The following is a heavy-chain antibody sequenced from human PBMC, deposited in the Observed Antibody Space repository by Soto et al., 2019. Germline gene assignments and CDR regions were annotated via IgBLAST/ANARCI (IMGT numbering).Heavy chain of an antibody. V-gene: IGHV4-31*03. Sequence: PSETLSLTCSVSGGSISTVGHYWTWIRQPPGKGLEWIGSIYHTGSTYYSKSLRSRLTMSVDTSKSQFSLRLRSVTAADTAVYYCARATGTLRSRNCDYWGKGSLVTVPQ. CDR2: IYHTGST. CDR1: GGSISTVGHY. CDR3: ARATGTLRSRNCDY. D-gene: IGHD1-1*01. J-gene: IGHJ4*02.